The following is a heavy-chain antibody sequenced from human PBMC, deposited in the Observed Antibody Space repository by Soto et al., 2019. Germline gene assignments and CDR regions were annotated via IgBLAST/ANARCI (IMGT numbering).Heavy chain of an antibody. CDR2: IYPGDSDT. V-gene: IGHV5-51*01. CDR1: GYSFTSYC. D-gene: IGHD3-10*01. Sequence: PGESLKISCKSSGYSFTSYCIGWVRQMPGKGLERMGIIYPGDSDTRYSPSFQGQVTISADKSISTAYLQWSSLKASDTAMYNCARQYYFGSGSYSTYYYYGMDVWGQGTTVTVSS. J-gene: IGHJ6*02. CDR3: ARQYYFGSGSYSTYYYYGMDV.